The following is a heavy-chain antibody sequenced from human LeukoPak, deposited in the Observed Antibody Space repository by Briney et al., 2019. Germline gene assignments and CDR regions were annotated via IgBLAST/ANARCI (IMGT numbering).Heavy chain of an antibody. D-gene: IGHD1-26*01. J-gene: IGHJ4*02. CDR3: ARTSGSYMYYFDY. Sequence: GGSLQLSCAAPGFPFSSYAMHWVRPAPGKGLEGVAVISYDGSNKYYADSVKGRFTISRDNSKNTLYLQMNSLRAEDTAVYYCARTSGSYMYYFDYWGQGTLVTVSS. V-gene: IGHV3-30-3*01. CDR1: GFPFSSYA. CDR2: ISYDGSNK.